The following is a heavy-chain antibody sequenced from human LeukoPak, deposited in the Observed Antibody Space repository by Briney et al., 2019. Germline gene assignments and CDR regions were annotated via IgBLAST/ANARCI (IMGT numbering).Heavy chain of an antibody. D-gene: IGHD3-10*01. CDR3: ATDTYYVPDS. V-gene: IGHV3-74*01. J-gene: IGHJ5*01. Sequence: PGGSLRLSCGASGIIFNTYWMHWVRQAPGKGLVWVSRINGDGSTTIYADSVKGRFTISRDNAKNTLYLHMNSLRAEDTAVYYCATDTYYVPDSWGQGTLVTVPS. CDR1: GIIFNTYW. CDR2: INGDGSTT.